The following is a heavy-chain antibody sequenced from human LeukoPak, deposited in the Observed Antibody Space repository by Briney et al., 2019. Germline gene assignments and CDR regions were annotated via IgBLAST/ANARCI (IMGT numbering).Heavy chain of an antibody. D-gene: IGHD6-19*01. J-gene: IGHJ4*02. CDR1: GYRFITYW. CDR2: IYPGDSDT. V-gene: IGHV5-51*01. CDR3: ARSASGWGFDD. Sequence: GEPLKISCKASGYRFITYWIGWVRQMYGKGLEWMGIIYPGDSDTRYSPSFQGQATISADKSISTAYLQWSSLKASDSAMYYCARSASGWGFDDWGQGSLVAVSP.